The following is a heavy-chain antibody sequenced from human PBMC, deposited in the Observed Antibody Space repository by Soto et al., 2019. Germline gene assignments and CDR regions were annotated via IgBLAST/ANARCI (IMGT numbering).Heavy chain of an antibody. J-gene: IGHJ4*02. CDR3: ARQWELHNSDY. V-gene: IGHV4-39*01. Sequence: SETLSLTCTVSGGSISSSSYYWGWIRQPPGKGLEWIGSIYYSGSTYYNPSLKSRVTISVDTSKNQFSLKLSSVTAADTAVYYCARQWELHNSDYWGQGTLVTVSS. D-gene: IGHD1-26*01. CDR1: GGSISSSSYY. CDR2: IYYSGST.